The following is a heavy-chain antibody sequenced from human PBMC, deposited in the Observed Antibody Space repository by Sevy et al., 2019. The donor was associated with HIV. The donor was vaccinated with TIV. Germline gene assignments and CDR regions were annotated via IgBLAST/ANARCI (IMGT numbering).Heavy chain of an antibody. CDR2: VYYSGGS. D-gene: IGHD2-21*02. CDR1: GGSIDSDH. V-gene: IGHV4-59*08. CDR3: ARRNDCDV. J-gene: IGHJ3*01. Sequence: SETLSLTCTVSGGSIDSDHWNWIRQRPGKGLEWIGYVYYSGGSNYNPTLKNRVTISVDRTKNQFSLKLTSVTAADTAVYYCARRNDCDVWGQGTMVTVSS.